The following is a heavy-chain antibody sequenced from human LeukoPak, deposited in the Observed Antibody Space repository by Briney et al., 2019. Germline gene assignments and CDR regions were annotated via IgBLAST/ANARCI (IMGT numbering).Heavy chain of an antibody. V-gene: IGHV1-46*01. CDR3: ARDGRMTVANPNYFDS. CDR1: GYTFSNYY. CDR2: INPGGGST. Sequence: ASVKVSCKASGYTFSNYYVHWVRQAPGQGLEWMGIINPGGGSTTHSQKFQDRVTMTRDTSTNTVYMELSSLRSDDTAVYYCARDGRMTVANPNYFDSWGQGTLVTVSS. J-gene: IGHJ4*02. D-gene: IGHD4/OR15-4a*01.